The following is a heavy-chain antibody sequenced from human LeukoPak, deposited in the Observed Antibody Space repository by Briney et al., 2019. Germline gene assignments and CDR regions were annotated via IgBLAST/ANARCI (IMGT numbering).Heavy chain of an antibody. Sequence: GGSLRLSCAASGFTFSSYSMNWVRQAPGKGLEWVSSISSSSSYIYYADSVKGRITISRDNAKNSLYLQMNSLRAEDTAVYYCARDGWFGEFDYWGQGTLVTVSS. CDR1: GFTFSSYS. J-gene: IGHJ4*02. CDR3: ARDGWFGEFDY. V-gene: IGHV3-21*01. CDR2: ISSSSSYI. D-gene: IGHD3-10*01.